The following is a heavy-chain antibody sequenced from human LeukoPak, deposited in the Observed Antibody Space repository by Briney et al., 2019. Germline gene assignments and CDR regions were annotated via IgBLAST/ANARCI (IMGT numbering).Heavy chain of an antibody. J-gene: IGHJ4*02. CDR2: INHSGST. V-gene: IGHV4-34*01. D-gene: IGHD6-6*01. CDR1: GGSFSGYY. CDR3: ARRHVEYSSSSDPYYFDY. Sequence: SETLSLTCAVYGGSFSGYYWSWIRQPPGKGLVWIGEINHSGSTNYNPSLKSRVTISVDTSKNQFSLKLSSVTAADTAVYYCARRHVEYSSSSDPYYFDYWGQGTLVTVYS.